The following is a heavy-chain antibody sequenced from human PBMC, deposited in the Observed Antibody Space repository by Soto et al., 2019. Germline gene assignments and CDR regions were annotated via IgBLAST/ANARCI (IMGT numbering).Heavy chain of an antibody. Sequence: GGSLRLSCAASGFTFSSYSMNWVRQAPGKGLEWVSYISSSSSTIYYADSVKGRFTISRDNAKNSLYLQTNSLRAEDTAVYYCARVPRGSTSHFDYWGQGTLVTVSS. J-gene: IGHJ4*02. D-gene: IGHD2-2*01. V-gene: IGHV3-48*01. CDR1: GFTFSSYS. CDR3: ARVPRGSTSHFDY. CDR2: ISSSSSTI.